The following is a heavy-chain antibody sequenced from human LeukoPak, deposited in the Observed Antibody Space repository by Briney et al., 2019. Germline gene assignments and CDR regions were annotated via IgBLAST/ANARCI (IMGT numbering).Heavy chain of an antibody. CDR1: GGSISSSNW. Sequence: PSETLSLTCAVSGGSISSSNWWSWVRQPPGKGLEWIGEINHSGSTNYNPSLKSRVTISVDTSKNQFSLKLSSVTAADTAVYFCTRDSSGYDWFYDYWGQGTLVTVSS. D-gene: IGHD5-12*01. CDR2: INHSGST. CDR3: TRDSSGYDWFYDY. V-gene: IGHV4-4*02. J-gene: IGHJ4*02.